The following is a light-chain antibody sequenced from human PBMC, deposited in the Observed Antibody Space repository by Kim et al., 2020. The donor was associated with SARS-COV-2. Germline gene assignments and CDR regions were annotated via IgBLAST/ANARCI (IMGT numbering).Light chain of an antibody. CDR2: QDS. J-gene: IGLJ1*01. Sequence: SVSPGQTASITCSGDKLGDKYACWYQQKPGQSPVLVIYQDSKRPSGIPGRFSGSNSGNTATLTISGTQAMDEADYYCQAWDSSTKVFGTGTKVTVL. V-gene: IGLV3-1*01. CDR1: KLGDKY. CDR3: QAWDSSTKV.